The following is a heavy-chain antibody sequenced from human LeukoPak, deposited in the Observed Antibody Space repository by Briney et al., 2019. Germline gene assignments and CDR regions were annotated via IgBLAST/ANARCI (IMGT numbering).Heavy chain of an antibody. CDR3: ARGHGSGSYFQTPFDY. Sequence: PGGSLRLSCAASGFTFSSYSMNWVRQAPGKGLEWVSSIGRGSSYIYYADSVKGRFTISRDNAKNSLYLQMNSLRAEDTALYYCARGHGSGSYFQTPFDYWGQGTLVTVSS. D-gene: IGHD3-10*01. CDR1: GFTFSSYS. J-gene: IGHJ4*02. V-gene: IGHV3-21*01. CDR2: IGRGSSYI.